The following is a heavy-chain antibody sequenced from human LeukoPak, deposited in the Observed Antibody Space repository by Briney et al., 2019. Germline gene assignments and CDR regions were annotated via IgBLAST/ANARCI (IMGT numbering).Heavy chain of an antibody. Sequence: PGGSLRLSCAASGFIFSSYSMKWVRQAPGKGLEWVSYISSSSTTIYYADSVKGRFTISRDNAKNSLYLQTNSLRAEDTAVYYCVPDLAWFHYAYWGQGTLVTVSS. J-gene: IGHJ4*02. V-gene: IGHV3-48*01. D-gene: IGHD3-9*01. CDR3: VPDLAWFHYAY. CDR2: ISSSSTTI. CDR1: GFIFSSYS.